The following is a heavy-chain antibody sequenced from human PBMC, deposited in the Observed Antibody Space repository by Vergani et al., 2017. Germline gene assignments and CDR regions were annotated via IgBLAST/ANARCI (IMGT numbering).Heavy chain of an antibody. V-gene: IGHV4-38-2*01. CDR3: ARALGSTSSPSFDY. CDR2: IYHSGST. Sequence: QVQLQESGPGLVKPSETLSLTCAVSGYSISSGYYWGWIRQPPGKGLEWIGSIYHSGSTSYNPSLKSRVTISVDTSKNQFSLKLSSVTAADTAVYYCARALGSTSSPSFDYWGQGTLVTVSS. J-gene: IGHJ4*02. D-gene: IGHD2-2*01. CDR1: GYSISSGYY.